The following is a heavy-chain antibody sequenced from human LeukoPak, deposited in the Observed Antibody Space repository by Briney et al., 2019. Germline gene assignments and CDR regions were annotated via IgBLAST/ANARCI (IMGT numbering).Heavy chain of an antibody. J-gene: IGHJ4*02. CDR3: ASIAADFDY. Sequence: PGGSLRLSCSASGFTFSSYAMHWVRQAPGKGLEYVSAISSNGVSTYYADSVKGRFTISRDNAKNTLYLQMNSLRAEDTAVYYCASIAADFDYWGQGTLVTVSS. V-gene: IGHV3-64*04. CDR1: GFTFSSYA. CDR2: ISSNGVST. D-gene: IGHD6-13*01.